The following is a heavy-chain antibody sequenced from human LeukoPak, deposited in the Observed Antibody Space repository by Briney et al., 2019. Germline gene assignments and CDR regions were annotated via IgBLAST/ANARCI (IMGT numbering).Heavy chain of an antibody. Sequence: SETLSLTCTVSGYSISSGYYWGWIRQPPVKGLEWIGSIYHSGSTYYNPSLKSRVTISVDTSKNQFSLKLSSVTAADTAVYYCARAHVYSSSPNFDYWGQGTLVTVSS. CDR3: ARAHVYSSSPNFDY. J-gene: IGHJ4*02. CDR2: IYHSGST. V-gene: IGHV4-38-2*02. CDR1: GYSISSGYY. D-gene: IGHD6-6*01.